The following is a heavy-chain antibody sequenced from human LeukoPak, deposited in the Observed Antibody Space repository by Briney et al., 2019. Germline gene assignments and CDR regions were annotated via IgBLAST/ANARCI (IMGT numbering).Heavy chain of an antibody. CDR1: GYTFTGYY. CDR2: INPNSGGT. V-gene: IGHV1-2*02. J-gene: IGHJ6*02. Sequence: ASVKVSCKASGYTFTGYYMHWVRQAPGQGLEWMGWINPNSGGTNYAQKFQGRVTMTRGTSISTAYMELSRLRSDDTAVYYCAREYCSSTSCYRRYYYYYYGMDVWGQGTTVTVSS. CDR3: AREYCSSTSCYRRYYYYYYGMDV. D-gene: IGHD2-2*01.